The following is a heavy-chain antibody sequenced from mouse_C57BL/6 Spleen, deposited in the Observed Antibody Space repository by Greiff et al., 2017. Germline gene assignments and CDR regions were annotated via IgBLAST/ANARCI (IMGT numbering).Heavy chain of an antibody. CDR3: ACITTVVGMDY. D-gene: IGHD1-1*01. CDR2: INPNNGGT. J-gene: IGHJ4*01. V-gene: IGHV1-26*01. CDR1: GYTFTDYY. Sequence: EVQLQQSGPELVKPGASVKISCKASGYTFTDYYMNWVKQSHGKSLEWIGDINPNNGGTSYNQKFKGKATLTVDKSSSTAYMELRSLTSEDSAVYYCACITTVVGMDYWGQGTSVTVSS.